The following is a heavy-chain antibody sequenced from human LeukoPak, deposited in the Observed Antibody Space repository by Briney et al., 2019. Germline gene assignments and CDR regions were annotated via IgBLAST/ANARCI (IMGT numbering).Heavy chain of an antibody. CDR3: VMDMDV. V-gene: IGHV3-7*03. CDR1: GFIFSSYW. CDR2: IKEDGSAK. Sequence: SGGSLRLSCAASGFIFSSYWKNWVRQARGNGLDWVANIKEDGSAKYYVDSVKGRFTISRDNAKNSLCLQMNSLRAEDTAVYYCVMDMDVWGQGTTVTVSS. J-gene: IGHJ6*02.